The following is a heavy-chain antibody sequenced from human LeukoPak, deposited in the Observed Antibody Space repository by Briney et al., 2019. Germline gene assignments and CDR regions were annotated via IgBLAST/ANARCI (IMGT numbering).Heavy chain of an antibody. CDR2: IWSDERNK. J-gene: IGHJ4*02. CDR3: ARDYGGDAGLDY. Sequence: GGSLRLSCAASGFTFSSYGMHWVRQAPGKGLEWVALIWSDERNKYYADSVKGQFTISRDNSKNTLYLQMNSLRAEDTAVYYCARDYGGDAGLDYWGQGTLVTVSS. V-gene: IGHV3-33*01. D-gene: IGHD4-23*01. CDR1: GFTFSSYG.